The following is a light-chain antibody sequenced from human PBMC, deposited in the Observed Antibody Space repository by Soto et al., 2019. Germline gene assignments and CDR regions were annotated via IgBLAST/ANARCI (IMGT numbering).Light chain of an antibody. CDR1: SSNIGSNT. V-gene: IGLV1-44*01. Sequence: QSVLTQPPSASGTPGQRVTISCSGSSSNIGSNTVNWYQQLPGTAPKLLIYSYNQRPSGVPDRFSGSKSGPSASLAISGLQSDDEADYYCAEWDDSLNGPVFGTGTKVTVL. CDR2: SYN. J-gene: IGLJ1*01. CDR3: AEWDDSLNGPV.